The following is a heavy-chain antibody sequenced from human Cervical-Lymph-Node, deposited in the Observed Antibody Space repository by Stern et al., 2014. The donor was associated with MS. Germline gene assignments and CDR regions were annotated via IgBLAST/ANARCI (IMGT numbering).Heavy chain of an antibody. V-gene: IGHV3-30-3*01. CDR1: GFTFSTYA. D-gene: IGHD3-10*01. Sequence: VQLVESGGGVVQPGRSLSLYCVVSGFTFSTYAMHWVLQAPGKGLEWVALVSYDGTQRNSTDSVKARFTISRDNSKNTLYLHMNSLRDEDTAVYFCARGGRGVGLEYWGQGALVTVSS. CDR3: ARGGRGVGLEY. J-gene: IGHJ4*02. CDR2: VSYDGTQR.